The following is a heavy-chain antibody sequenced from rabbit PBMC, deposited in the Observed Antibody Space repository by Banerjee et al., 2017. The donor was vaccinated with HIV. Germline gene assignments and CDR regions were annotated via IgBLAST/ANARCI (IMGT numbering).Heavy chain of an antibody. CDR2: IYAGKGST. D-gene: IGHD6-1*01. Sequence: QLVESGGGLVQPEGSLTLTCTASGFSFTSNYYMCWVRQAPGKGLEWIGIIYAGKGSTDYASWVSGRFTVSSDNAQNTVDLQMNSLTAADTATYFCARGTYYTYGYAYATYAMDLWGQGTLVTVS. CDR1: GFSFTSNYY. J-gene: IGHJ6*01. CDR3: ARGTYYTYGYAYATYAMDL. V-gene: IGHV1S7*01.